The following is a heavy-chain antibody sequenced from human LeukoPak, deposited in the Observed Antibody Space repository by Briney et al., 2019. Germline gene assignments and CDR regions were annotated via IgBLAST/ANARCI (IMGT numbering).Heavy chain of an antibody. J-gene: IGHJ4*02. Sequence: PSQTLSLTCTVSGGSISSGSYYWNWIRQPTGKGLEWIGRVYTSGTTNYNPSLQSRVTISVDTSKNQFSLRLSSVTAADTAVYYCARDRSDTIFDYWGQGTLVTVSS. CDR3: ARDRSDTIFDY. CDR2: VYTSGTT. D-gene: IGHD6-6*01. V-gene: IGHV4-61*02. CDR1: GGSISSGSYY.